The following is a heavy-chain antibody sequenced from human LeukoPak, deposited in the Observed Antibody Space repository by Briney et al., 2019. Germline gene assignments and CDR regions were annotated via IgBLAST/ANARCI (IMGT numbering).Heavy chain of an antibody. CDR2: ISGSGGST. Sequence: GGSLRLSCAASGFTFSSYAMSWVRQAPGKGLEWVSAISGSGGSTYYADSVKGRFTISRDSSKNTLYLQMNSLRAEDTAVYYCAAYYDFWSGQGGLYYGMDVWGQGTTVTVSS. J-gene: IGHJ6*02. CDR3: AAYYDFWSGQGGLYYGMDV. V-gene: IGHV3-23*01. D-gene: IGHD3-3*01. CDR1: GFTFSSYA.